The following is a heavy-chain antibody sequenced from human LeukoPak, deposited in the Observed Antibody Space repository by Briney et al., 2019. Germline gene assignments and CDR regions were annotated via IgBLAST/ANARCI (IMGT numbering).Heavy chain of an antibody. CDR2: ISYDGSNK. CDR3: TRGGGLDV. V-gene: IGHV3-30*03. D-gene: IGHD3-16*01. J-gene: IGHJ6*02. CDR1: GFTFSSYG. Sequence: PGGSLRLSCAASGFTFSSYGMHWVRQAPGKRLEWVAVISYDGSNKYYADSVKGRFTISRDNAKNSLYLQMSNLRAEDTAVYFCTRGGGLDVWGQGATVTVSS.